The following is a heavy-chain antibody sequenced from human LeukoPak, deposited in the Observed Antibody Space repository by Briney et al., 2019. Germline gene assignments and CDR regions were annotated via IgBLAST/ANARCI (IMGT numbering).Heavy chain of an antibody. J-gene: IGHJ3*02. V-gene: IGHV1-46*01. CDR2: INPSGGST. CDR1: GYTFTDNY. Sequence: GASVKVSCKASGYTFTDNYIYWVRQAPGQGLEWMGMINPSGGSTNYAQKFQGRVTMTRDTSTSTVYMELSSLRSEDMAVYYCARGRGIAAEDAFDIWGQGTMVTVSS. D-gene: IGHD6-13*01. CDR3: ARGRGIAAEDAFDI.